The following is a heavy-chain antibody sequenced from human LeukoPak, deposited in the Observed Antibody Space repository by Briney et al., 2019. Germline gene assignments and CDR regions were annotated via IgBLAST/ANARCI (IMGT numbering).Heavy chain of an antibody. V-gene: IGHV4-34*01. CDR3: ARDKGQYGSGTRGFTWFDP. CDR2: INHSGST. D-gene: IGHD3-10*01. Sequence: PSETLSLTCAVYGGSFSGYYWSWIRQPPGKGLEWIGEINHSGSTYYNPSLKSRVTISVDTSKNQFSLKLSSVTAADTAVYYCARDKGQYGSGTRGFTWFDPWGQGTLVTVSS. CDR1: GGSFSGYY. J-gene: IGHJ5*02.